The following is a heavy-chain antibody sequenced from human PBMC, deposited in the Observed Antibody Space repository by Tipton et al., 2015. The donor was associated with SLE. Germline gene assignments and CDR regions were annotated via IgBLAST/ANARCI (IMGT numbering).Heavy chain of an antibody. J-gene: IGHJ4*02. CDR1: GGSISSYY. Sequence: LRLSCTVSGGSISSYYWSWIRQPAGKGLEWIGRIYTSGSTNYNPSLKSRVTISVDTSKNQFSLKLSSVTAADTAVYYCARHTPGRYFDWLSLDYWGQGTLVTVSS. CDR3: ARHTPGRYFDWLSLDY. D-gene: IGHD3-9*01. V-gene: IGHV4-4*07. CDR2: IYTSGST.